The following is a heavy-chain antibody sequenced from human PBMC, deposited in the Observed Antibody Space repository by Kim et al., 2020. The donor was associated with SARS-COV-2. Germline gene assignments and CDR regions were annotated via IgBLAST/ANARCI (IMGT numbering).Heavy chain of an antibody. J-gene: IGHJ4*02. CDR1: GGSISSYY. V-gene: IGHV4-59*01. D-gene: IGHD4-17*01. Sequence: SETLSLTCTVSGGSISSYYWSWIRQPPGKGLEWIGYIYYSGSTNYNPSLKSRVTISVDTSKNQFSLKLSSVTAADTAVYYCAGGTVYYFDYWGQGTLITVSS. CDR2: IYYSGST. CDR3: AGGTVYYFDY.